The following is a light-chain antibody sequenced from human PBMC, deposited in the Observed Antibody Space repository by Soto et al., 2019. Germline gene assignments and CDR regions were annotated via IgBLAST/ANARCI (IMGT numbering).Light chain of an antibody. J-gene: IGKJ5*01. V-gene: IGKV1-9*01. CDR2: AAS. CDR1: QDISTH. Sequence: IQMTQAPTTLSSSVGARLTISDRASQDISTHLAWFAQKPGRAPQLLIYAASTLHSGVPSRFSGSGSGTDFTLTISSLQPEDFATYYCQHLTTYPITIGPGTRLEIK. CDR3: QHLTTYPIT.